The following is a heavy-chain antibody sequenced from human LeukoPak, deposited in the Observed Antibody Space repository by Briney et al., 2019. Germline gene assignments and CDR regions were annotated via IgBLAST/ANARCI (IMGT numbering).Heavy chain of an antibody. CDR3: AREYCSSTSCYAFDY. CDR1: DGSTTGYY. D-gene: IGHD2-2*01. CDR2: VYYTGRT. V-gene: IGHV4-59*12. J-gene: IGHJ4*02. Sequence: PSETLSLTCSVSDGSTTGYYWSWIRQPPGKGLEWIAYVYYTGRTLYNPSLESRVTISVDTSKTQFSLTVTSVTAADTAVYYCAREYCSSTSCYAFDYWGQGTLVTVSS.